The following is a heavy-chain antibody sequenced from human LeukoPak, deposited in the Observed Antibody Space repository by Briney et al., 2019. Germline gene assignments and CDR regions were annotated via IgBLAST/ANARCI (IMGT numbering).Heavy chain of an antibody. CDR2: ISGSGGST. J-gene: IGHJ4*02. D-gene: IGHD3-16*01. CDR1: GFTFSNYG. V-gene: IGHV3-23*01. Sequence: GGSLRLSCAASGFTFSNYGMSWVRQAPGKGLEWVSAISGSGGSTYYADSVKGRFTISRDNSKNTLYLQMNSLRAEDTAVYYCAKVPGGGYYFDYWGQGTLVTVSS. CDR3: AKVPGGGYYFDY.